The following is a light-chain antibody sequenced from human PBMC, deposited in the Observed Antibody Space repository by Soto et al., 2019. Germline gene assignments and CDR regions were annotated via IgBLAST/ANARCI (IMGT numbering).Light chain of an antibody. CDR1: SSDVGGYNY. V-gene: IGLV2-14*01. CDR3: SSYTSSSTLA. CDR2: DVS. Sequence: QSVLTQPASVSGSPGQSITISCTGTSSDVGGYNYVSWYQQHPGKAPKLKIYDVSNRRSGVSNRFSGSKSGNTASLTISGLQAEEEADYYCSSYTSSSTLAIAGGTKLTVL. J-gene: IGLJ2*01.